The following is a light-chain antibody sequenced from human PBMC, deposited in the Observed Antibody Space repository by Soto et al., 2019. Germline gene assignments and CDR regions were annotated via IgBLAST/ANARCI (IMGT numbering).Light chain of an antibody. V-gene: IGKV3-20*01. J-gene: IGKJ1*01. CDR3: QKYGNFWT. Sequence: EIVMTQSPATLSVSPVERATLSCRASQSVSNNLAWYQQKPGQAPRLLIYGASSRATGIPDRFSGSGSGTDFSLTIRRLEPDDFAVYYCQKYGNFWTFGQGTKVDIK. CDR2: GAS. CDR1: QSVSNN.